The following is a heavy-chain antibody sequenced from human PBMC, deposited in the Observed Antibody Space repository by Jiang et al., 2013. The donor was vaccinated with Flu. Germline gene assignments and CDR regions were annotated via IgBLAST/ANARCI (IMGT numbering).Heavy chain of an antibody. CDR3: ARATGYFRD. CDR2: TYYRSKWYD. Sequence: QTLSLTCAISGDSVSSNSAAWNWIRQSPSRGLEWLGRTYYRSKWYDEYAVSLKSRITIKPDTSKNQFSLQVNSVNPEDTAVYYCARATGYFRDWGQGTLVTVSS. J-gene: IGHJ4*01. CDR1: GDSVSSNSAA. V-gene: IGHV6-1*01. D-gene: IGHD5-12*01.